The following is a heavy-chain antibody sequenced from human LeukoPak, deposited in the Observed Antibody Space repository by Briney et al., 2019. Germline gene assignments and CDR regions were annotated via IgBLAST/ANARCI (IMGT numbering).Heavy chain of an antibody. CDR1: GCTFSSYS. J-gene: IGHJ4*02. CDR2: ITSSSSYI. D-gene: IGHD3-9*01. Sequence: PGEPLSLSCAVCGCTFSSYSMSWLRTTPGKGLDWIATITSSSSYIHYEDSVKGRFTISRDNAKNSLYLQMNSLRAEETAVYYCARHSIPSYYDIVTGHDFDYWGQGTLVTVSS. V-gene: IGHV3-21*01. CDR3: ARHSIPSYYDIVTGHDFDY.